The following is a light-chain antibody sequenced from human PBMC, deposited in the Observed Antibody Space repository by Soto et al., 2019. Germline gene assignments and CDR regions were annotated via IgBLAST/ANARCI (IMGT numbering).Light chain of an antibody. CDR3: SSWDDSLNGVV. CDR2: SFY. J-gene: IGLJ2*01. CDR1: SSNIGSNT. V-gene: IGLV1-44*01. Sequence: QSALTQPPSASGTPGQRVTISCSGSSSNIGSNTVNWYQQVPGTAPKLLIYSFYQRPSGVPDRFSGSKSGTSASLAISGLQSEDEADYYCSSWDDSLNGVVFGGGTKVTVL.